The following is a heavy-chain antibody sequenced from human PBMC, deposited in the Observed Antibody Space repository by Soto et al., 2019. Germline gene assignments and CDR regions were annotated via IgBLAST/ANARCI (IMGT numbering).Heavy chain of an antibody. Sequence: PSETLSLTCTVSGGSISSYYWSWIRQPPGKGLEWIGYIYYSGSTNYNPSLKSRVTISVDTSKNQFSLKLSSVTAADTAVYYCARGRMADYDILTGYGYYYYYMDDWGKGTTVTVSS. D-gene: IGHD3-9*01. CDR3: ARGRMADYDILTGYGYYYYYMDD. CDR2: IYYSGST. J-gene: IGHJ6*03. V-gene: IGHV4-59*01. CDR1: GGSISSYY.